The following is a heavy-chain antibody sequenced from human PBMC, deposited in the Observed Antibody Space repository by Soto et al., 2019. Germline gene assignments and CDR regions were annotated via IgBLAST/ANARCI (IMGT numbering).Heavy chain of an antibody. Sequence: SETLSLTCTVSGSITGYYWSWVRQPPGKRLEWIGYMFHGGTTKYNPSLQSRVTLSLDTAKNQFSLSPTSVTAADTALYYCARERKGFGYIELWGQGALVT. CDR2: MFHGGTT. J-gene: IGHJ4*02. CDR3: ARERKGFGYIEL. CDR1: GSITGYY. V-gene: IGHV4-59*01. D-gene: IGHD2-15*01.